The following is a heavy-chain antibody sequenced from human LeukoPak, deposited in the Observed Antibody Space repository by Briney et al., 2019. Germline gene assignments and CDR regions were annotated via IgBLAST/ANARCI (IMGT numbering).Heavy chain of an antibody. CDR2: ISGSGSST. CDR1: GFTFRSYT. V-gene: IGHV3-23*01. Sequence: GGSLRLSCAASGFTFRSYTMSWVRQAPRKGLEWVSAISGSGSSTYYADSVKGRFTISRDNSKDTLHLQMNSLRAEDTAVYYCAKLLGYYFDSSGYNAWGQGTLVTVSS. J-gene: IGHJ5*02. D-gene: IGHD3-22*01. CDR3: AKLLGYYFDSSGYNA.